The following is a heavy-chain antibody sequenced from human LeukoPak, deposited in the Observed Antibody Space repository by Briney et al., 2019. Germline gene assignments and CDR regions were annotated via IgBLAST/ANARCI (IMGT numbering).Heavy chain of an antibody. J-gene: IGHJ5*02. D-gene: IGHD4-17*01. Sequence: GGSLRLSCVASGFTFRSYEMNWVRQDPGKGLEWIAYIYSSGSTTYYADSVKGRFTVSRDNAKNSLYLQMNSLRVEDTAVYYCVRGGYGDYGRGSWGQGTLLTVSS. V-gene: IGHV3-48*03. CDR2: IYSSGSTT. CDR3: VRGGYGDYGRGS. CDR1: GFTFRSYE.